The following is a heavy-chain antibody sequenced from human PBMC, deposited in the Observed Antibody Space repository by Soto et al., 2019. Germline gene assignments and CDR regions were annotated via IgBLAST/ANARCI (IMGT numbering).Heavy chain of an antibody. D-gene: IGHD4-17*01. J-gene: IGHJ3*02. Sequence: EVQLLESGGGLVQPGGSLRLSCAASGFIFSTYAMNWVRQAPGKGLELVAAISNSGGTAYYAESVRGRFANSRDNSINTLYLQMSSLRAEDTALYYCAHPRGYGVFDAVDIWGQGTMVTVSS. CDR3: AHPRGYGVFDAVDI. CDR2: ISNSGGTA. CDR1: GFIFSTYA. V-gene: IGHV3-23*01.